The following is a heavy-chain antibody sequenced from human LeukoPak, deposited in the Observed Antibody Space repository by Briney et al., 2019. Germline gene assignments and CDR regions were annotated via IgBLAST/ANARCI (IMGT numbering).Heavy chain of an antibody. CDR1: GFTFSSYG. J-gene: IGHJ4*02. Sequence: GGSLRLSCAASGFTFSSYGMSWVRQAPGKGLEWVACIRYDGSNKYYADSVKGRFTISRDNSKNTLYLQMNSLRAEDTAVYYCAKDRSGRGLVGAKDYWGQGTLVTVSS. D-gene: IGHD1-26*01. CDR3: AKDRSGRGLVGAKDY. V-gene: IGHV3-30*02. CDR2: IRYDGSNK.